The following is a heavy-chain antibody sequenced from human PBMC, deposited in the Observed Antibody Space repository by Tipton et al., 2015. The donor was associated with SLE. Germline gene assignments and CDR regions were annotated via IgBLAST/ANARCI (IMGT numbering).Heavy chain of an antibody. V-gene: IGHV4-59*11. CDR1: GGSISSHY. J-gene: IGHJ4*02. CDR2: IYYSGST. Sequence: TLSLTCTVSGGSISSHYWSWIRQPPGKGLEWIGYIYYSGSTNYNPSLKSRVTISIDTSKNQFSLKLSSVTAADTAVYYCAKALNHIQLWSDFFGFWGQGTLVSVSS. D-gene: IGHD5-18*01. CDR3: AKALNHIQLWSDFFGF.